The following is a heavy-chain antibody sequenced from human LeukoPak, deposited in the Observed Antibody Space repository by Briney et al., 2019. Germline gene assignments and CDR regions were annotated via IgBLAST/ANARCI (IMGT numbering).Heavy chain of an antibody. CDR2: IGTAGDT. V-gene: IGHV3-13*01. CDR3: ARDSGDGYNGAFDI. D-gene: IGHD5-24*01. CDR1: GFTFSSYV. Sequence: PGGSLRLSCAASGFTFSSYVMHWVRQATGKGLEWVSAIGTAGDTYYPGSVKGRLTISRENAKNSLYLQMNSLRAGDTAVYYCARDSGDGYNGAFDIWGQGTMVTVSS. J-gene: IGHJ3*02.